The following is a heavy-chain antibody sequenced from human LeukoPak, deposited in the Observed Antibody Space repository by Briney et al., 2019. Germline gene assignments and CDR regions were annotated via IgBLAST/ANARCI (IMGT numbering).Heavy chain of an antibody. V-gene: IGHV1-69*01. J-gene: IGHJ4*02. D-gene: IGHD4-23*01. CDR1: GGTFSSYT. CDR2: IIPIFGTA. CDR3: ARVSLPDYGGNRFDY. Sequence: EASVKVSCKASGGTFSSYTISWVRQAPGQGLEWMGGIIPIFGTANYAQKFQGRVTITADESTSTAYMELSSLRSEDTAVYYCARVSLPDYGGNRFDYWGQGTLVTASS.